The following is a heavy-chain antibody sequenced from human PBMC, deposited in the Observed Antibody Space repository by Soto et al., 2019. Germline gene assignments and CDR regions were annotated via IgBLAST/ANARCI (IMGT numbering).Heavy chain of an antibody. Sequence: EVQLLESGGGLVQPGGSLRLSCAASGFPFTSYAMSWVRQAPGKGLEWVSAIGSDGTAIHYVDSVKGRFTNQKDNSKDTLYLQMNSLRAEDTAVYYCAKPGLTVAGTRYFDHWGQGTLVTVSS. CDR3: AKPGLTVAGTRYFDH. J-gene: IGHJ4*02. CDR2: IGSDGTAI. CDR1: GFPFTSYA. V-gene: IGHV3-23*05. D-gene: IGHD6-19*01.